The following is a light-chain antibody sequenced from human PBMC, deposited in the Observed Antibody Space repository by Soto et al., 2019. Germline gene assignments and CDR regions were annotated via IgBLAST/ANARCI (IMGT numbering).Light chain of an antibody. V-gene: IGLV2-14*01. CDR2: EVS. CDR3: SSYTASHTTV. CDR1: SIDVGAYNY. Sequence: QSALTQPASVSGSPGQSITISCTGTSIDVGAYNYVSWYQQHPGKAPQLMICEVSNRPSGVSNRFSGSKSGITASLTISGLQAEDEADYYCSSYTASHTTVFGTGTKLTVL. J-gene: IGLJ1*01.